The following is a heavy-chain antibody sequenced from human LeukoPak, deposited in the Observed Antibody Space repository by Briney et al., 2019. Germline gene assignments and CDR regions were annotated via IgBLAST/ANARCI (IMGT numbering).Heavy chain of an antibody. Sequence: ASVKVSCKASGGTFSSYAISWVRQAPGQGLEWMGGIIPIFGTANYAQKFQGRVTITADESTSTAYMELSSLRSEDTAVYYCARGKPDRYSSGWYLGVYWGQGTLVTVSS. CDR2: IIPIFGTA. V-gene: IGHV1-69*13. CDR3: ARGKPDRYSSGWYLGVY. J-gene: IGHJ4*02. CDR1: GGTFSSYA. D-gene: IGHD6-19*01.